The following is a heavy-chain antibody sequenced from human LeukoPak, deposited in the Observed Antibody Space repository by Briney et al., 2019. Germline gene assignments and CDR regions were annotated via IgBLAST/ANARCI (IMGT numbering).Heavy chain of an antibody. J-gene: IGHJ4*02. D-gene: IGHD2-2*01. CDR1: GFTFSSYS. Sequence: GGSLRLSCAASGFTFSSYSMSWVRQAPGKGLEWVSGISGSGGSTDYADSVKGRFTISRDNSKSKLYLQMNSLRVEDTAVYYCAKDPGYQVVYCFDYWGQGTLVTVSS. CDR2: ISGSGGST. CDR3: AKDPGYQVVYCFDY. V-gene: IGHV3-23*01.